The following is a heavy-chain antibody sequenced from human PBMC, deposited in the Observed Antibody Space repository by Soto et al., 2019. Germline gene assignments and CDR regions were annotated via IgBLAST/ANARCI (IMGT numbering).Heavy chain of an antibody. CDR3: AGTSADGPASDY. CDR1: GGSISSSSYY. CDR2: IYYSGST. Sequence: QLQLQESGPGLVKPSETLSLTCTVSGGSISSSSYYWGWIRQPPGKGLEWIGSIYYSGSTYYNPSLKSRVTISVDTSKNRFSLKLSSVTAADTAVYYCAGTSADGPASDYWGQGTLVTVAS. V-gene: IGHV4-39*01. J-gene: IGHJ4*02. D-gene: IGHD2-2*01.